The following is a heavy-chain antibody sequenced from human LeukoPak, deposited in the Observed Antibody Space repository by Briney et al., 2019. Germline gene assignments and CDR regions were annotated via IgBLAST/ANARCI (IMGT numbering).Heavy chain of an antibody. CDR2: IYDNGST. CDR3: AREVGRTGNEYYFDS. D-gene: IGHD1-26*01. J-gene: IGHJ4*02. Sequence: SETLSLTCTVSGGSISSNFWNWVRQPPGKGLEWIGFIYDNGSTKYSPSLKSRVTMSADTSKQQFSLKLSSVTAADTAVYYCAREVGRTGNEYYFDSWGQGTLVTVSS. V-gene: IGHV4-59*01. CDR1: GGSISSNF.